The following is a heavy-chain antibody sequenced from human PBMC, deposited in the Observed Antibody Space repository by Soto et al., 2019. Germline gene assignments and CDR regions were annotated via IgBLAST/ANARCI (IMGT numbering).Heavy chain of an antibody. D-gene: IGHD6-19*01. CDR2: INHSGST. CDR1: GGSFSGYY. V-gene: IGHV4-34*01. CDR3: ARRRGMRQWLVLDWFDP. Sequence: QVQLQQWGAGLLKPSETLSLTCAVYGGSFSGYYWSWIRQPPGKGLEWIGEINHSGSTNYNPSLKSRVTISVDTSKNQFSLKLSSVTAADTAVYYCARRRGMRQWLVLDWFDPWGQGTLVTVSS. J-gene: IGHJ5*02.